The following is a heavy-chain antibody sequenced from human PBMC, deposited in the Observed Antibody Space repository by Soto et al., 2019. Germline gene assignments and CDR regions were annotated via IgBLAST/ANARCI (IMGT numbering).Heavy chain of an antibody. V-gene: IGHV3-30*18. CDR2: ISYDGSNE. CDR1: GFIFSSYA. CDR3: AKDLWSHYGDQGEHYYYYMDV. Sequence: QVQLVESGGGVVQPGRSLRLSCAASGFIFSSYAMHWVRQAPGKGLEWVAVISYDGSNEYYAYSVKGRFNISRDNSKNTLYLQMNSLRVEDTAVYFCAKDLWSHYGDQGEHYYYYMDVWGKGTTVTVSS. J-gene: IGHJ6*03. D-gene: IGHD4-17*01.